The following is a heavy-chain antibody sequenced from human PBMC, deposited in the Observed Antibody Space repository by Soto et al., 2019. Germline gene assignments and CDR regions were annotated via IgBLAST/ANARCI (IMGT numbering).Heavy chain of an antibody. V-gene: IGHV4-59*01. CDR1: GGSISSYY. J-gene: IGHJ4*02. CDR3: ARGIGMAVWRYFDY. D-gene: IGHD6-19*01. Sequence: SETLSLTCTVSGGSISSYYWSWIRQPPGKGLEWIGYIYYSGSTNYNPSLKSRVTISVDTSKNQFSLKLSSVTAADTAVYYCARGIGMAVWRYFDYWGQGTLVTVSS. CDR2: IYYSGST.